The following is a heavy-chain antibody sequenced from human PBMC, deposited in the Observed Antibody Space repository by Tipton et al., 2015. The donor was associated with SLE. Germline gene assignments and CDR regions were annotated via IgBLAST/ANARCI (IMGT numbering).Heavy chain of an antibody. CDR3: AKNGDHPTHDYYYYHMDV. V-gene: IGHV3-30*18. CDR2: ISYDGGNE. J-gene: IGHJ6*03. D-gene: IGHD1-14*01. Sequence: SLRLSCAASEFTFSDYYMTWIRQAPGKGLEWVAVISYDGGNEYHADSVKGRFTLSRDNSRNTLYLQMNSLRVDDTAVYFCAKNGDHPTHDYYYYHMDVWGKGTTVTVSS. CDR1: EFTFSDYY.